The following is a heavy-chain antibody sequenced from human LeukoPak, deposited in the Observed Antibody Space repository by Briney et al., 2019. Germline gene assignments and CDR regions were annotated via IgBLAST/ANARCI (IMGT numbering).Heavy chain of an antibody. J-gene: IGHJ4*02. CDR2: IYHSGST. CDR3: ARGGGYASPIGY. Sequence: KPSETLSLTCTLSGRSISTYYWSWIRQPPGKGLEWIGYIYHSGSTNYNPSLKSRVTISVDTSKNQFSLKLSSVTAADTAVYYCARGGGYASPIGYWGQGALVTVSS. D-gene: IGHD5-12*01. V-gene: IGHV4-59*01. CDR1: GRSISTYY.